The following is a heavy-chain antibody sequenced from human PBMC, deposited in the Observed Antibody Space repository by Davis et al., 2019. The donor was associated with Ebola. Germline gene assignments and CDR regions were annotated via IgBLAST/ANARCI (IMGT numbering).Heavy chain of an antibody. V-gene: IGHV4-39*01. CDR2: FYYSGTT. D-gene: IGHD3-22*01. CDR3: ASLRQTYDSSGYSQPFDY. Sequence: GSLRLSCTVSGGSITSSDYYWGWIRQSPGKGLEWIGTFYYSGTTFYNPSLKSLITVSVDPSKNEFSLKLNSATAADTAVYYCASLRQTYDSSGYSQPFDYWGQGSLVTVSS. J-gene: IGHJ4*02. CDR1: GGSITSSDYY.